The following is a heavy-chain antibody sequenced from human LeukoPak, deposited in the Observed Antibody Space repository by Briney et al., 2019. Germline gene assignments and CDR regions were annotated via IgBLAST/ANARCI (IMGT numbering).Heavy chain of an antibody. V-gene: IGHV3-30-3*01. CDR1: GFTFSTYA. D-gene: IGHD3-22*01. Sequence: PGGPLSLSCEASGFTFSTYALTWVRQAPGKGLEWVAVISYDGSNKYYADSVKGRFSISRDSSNNTLYLEMNSLRAEDTAVYYCARHYDTSGYHYFDFRGQGTLVTVSS. CDR2: ISYDGSNK. CDR3: ARHYDTSGYHYFDF. J-gene: IGHJ4*02.